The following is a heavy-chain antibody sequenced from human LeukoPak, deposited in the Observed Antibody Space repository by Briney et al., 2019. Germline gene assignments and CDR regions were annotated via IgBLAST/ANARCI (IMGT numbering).Heavy chain of an antibody. J-gene: IGHJ5*02. V-gene: IGHV6-1*01. D-gene: IGHD3-22*01. CDR3: ARSDGSGKNWFDP. Sequence: SQTLSLTCAISGDSVSSNIAAWSWIRQSPSRGLEWLGRTYYRSKWYNDYAVSVKSRITINSDPSKNHFSLQLNSVTPDDTAVYYCARSDGSGKNWFDPWGQGTLVTVSS. CDR2: TYYRSKWYN. CDR1: GDSVSSNIAA.